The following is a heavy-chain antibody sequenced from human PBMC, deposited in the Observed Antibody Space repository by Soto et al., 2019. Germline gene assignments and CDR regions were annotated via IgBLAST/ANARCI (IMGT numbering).Heavy chain of an antibody. J-gene: IGHJ3*01. CDR3: SINMVAATGDVFDV. Sequence: GGSLRLSCAASGFTFSTYGMHWVRQAPGKGLEGVAVIWFDGSNKYYADSVKGRFSISRDNSKNTLYLQMNSLRAEDTAVYYCSINMVAATGDVFDVWGQGTMVTGSS. CDR2: IWFDGSNK. V-gene: IGHV3-33*01. CDR1: GFTFSTYG. D-gene: IGHD2-15*01.